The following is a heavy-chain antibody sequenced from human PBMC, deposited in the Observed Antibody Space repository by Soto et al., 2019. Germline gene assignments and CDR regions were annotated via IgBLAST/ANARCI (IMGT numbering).Heavy chain of an antibody. CDR2: IIPIIDTT. V-gene: IGHV1-69*06. D-gene: IGHD2-21*01. Sequence: QVQLVQSGAEVKKPGSSVKVSCKASGGNFNNYAISWVRQAPAQGLQWMGGIIPIIDTTHYAQKLQGRVTISADRGRTTVYMELTGLTSDDSATYFCAREPRDRDAFRLWGQGTVVTVSS. CDR1: GGNFNNYA. CDR3: AREPRDRDAFRL. J-gene: IGHJ3*01.